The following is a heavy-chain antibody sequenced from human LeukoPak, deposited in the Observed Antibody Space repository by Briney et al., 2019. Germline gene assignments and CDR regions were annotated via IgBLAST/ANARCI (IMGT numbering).Heavy chain of an antibody. Sequence: SETLSLTCTVSGGSISSGSYYWGWIRQPPGKGLEWIGSIYYSGSSYYNPSLKSRVTISTDTSKNQFSLKLSSVTAADTAVYYCARVSPTRYCSGGSCFSVGFDPWGQGTLVTVSS. D-gene: IGHD2-15*01. CDR3: ARVSPTRYCSGGSCFSVGFDP. CDR2: IYYSGSS. J-gene: IGHJ5*02. V-gene: IGHV4-39*07. CDR1: GGSISSGSYY.